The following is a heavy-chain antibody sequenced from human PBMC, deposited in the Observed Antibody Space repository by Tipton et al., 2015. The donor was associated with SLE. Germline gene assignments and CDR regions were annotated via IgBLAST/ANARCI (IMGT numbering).Heavy chain of an antibody. CDR3: ARGRGGEFLDY. D-gene: IGHD3-16*01. V-gene: IGHV3-33*01. CDR2: IWYVGSNK. J-gene: IGHJ4*02. CDR1: GFTFSTSA. Sequence: RSLRLSCAASGFTFSTSAMHWVRQAPGKGLEWVAVIWYVGSNKFYADSVKGRFTISRDNSKNTVSLQMNSLRVEDTAVYFCARGRGGEFLDYWGQGTLVTVSS.